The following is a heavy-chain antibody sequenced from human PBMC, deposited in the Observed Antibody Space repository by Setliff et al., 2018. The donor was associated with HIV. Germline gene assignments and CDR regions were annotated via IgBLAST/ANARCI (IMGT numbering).Heavy chain of an antibody. D-gene: IGHD3-22*01. J-gene: IGHJ4*02. CDR2: IGTSDSNI. Sequence: GGSLRLSCAASGFTFTSYSMNWVRQAPGKGLEWIAYIGTSDSNIYYADSVTGRFTISRDDSKNTLDLQMNSLQTEDTAVYYCTTGYDADYYDSGGHYYIDYWGQGTLVTVSS. CDR1: GFTFTSYS. V-gene: IGHV3-48*01. CDR3: TTGYDADYYDSGGHYYIDY.